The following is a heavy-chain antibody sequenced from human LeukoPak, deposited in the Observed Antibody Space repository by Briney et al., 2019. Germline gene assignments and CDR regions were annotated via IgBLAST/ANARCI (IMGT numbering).Heavy chain of an antibody. V-gene: IGHV4-39*07. J-gene: IGHJ6*02. D-gene: IGHD4-23*01. Sequence: SETLSLTCTVSGGSISSSSYYWSWIRQPPGKGLEWIGEINHSGSTNYNPSLKSRVTISVDTSKNQFSLKLSSVTAADTAVYYCASLDYGGNYYYYYGMDVWGQGTTVTVSS. CDR1: GGSISSSSYY. CDR2: INHSGST. CDR3: ASLDYGGNYYYYYGMDV.